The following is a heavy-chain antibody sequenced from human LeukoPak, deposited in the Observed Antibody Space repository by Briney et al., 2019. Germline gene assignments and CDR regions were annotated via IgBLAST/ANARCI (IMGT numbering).Heavy chain of an antibody. J-gene: IGHJ4*02. CDR3: AKEGPGSSWSIDY. CDR1: GFTFSDTW. Sequence: GGSLRLSCAASGFTFSDTWMTWVRQAPGKGLEWVAFIRYDGSNKYYADSVKGRFTISRDNSKNTLYLQMNSLRAEDTAVYYCAKEGPGSSWSIDYWGQGTLVTVSS. D-gene: IGHD6-13*01. V-gene: IGHV3-30*02. CDR2: IRYDGSNK.